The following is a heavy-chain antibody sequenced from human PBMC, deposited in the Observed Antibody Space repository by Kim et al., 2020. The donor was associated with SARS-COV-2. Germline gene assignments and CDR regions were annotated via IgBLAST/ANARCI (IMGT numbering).Heavy chain of an antibody. CDR1: GFTFDDYA. CDR3: AKDIQLPIGYYFDY. CDR2: ISWNSGSI. Sequence: GGSLRLSCAASGFTFDDYAMHWVRQAPGKGLEWVSGISWNSGSIGYADSVKGRFTISRDNAKNSLYLQMNSLRAEDTALYYCAKDIQLPIGYYFDYWGQGTLVTVSS. V-gene: IGHV3-9*01. J-gene: IGHJ4*02. D-gene: IGHD2-2*01.